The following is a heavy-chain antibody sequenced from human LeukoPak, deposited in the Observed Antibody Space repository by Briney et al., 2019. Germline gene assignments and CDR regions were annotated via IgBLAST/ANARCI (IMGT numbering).Heavy chain of an antibody. CDR2: IRSKGNNYAT. V-gene: IGHV3-73*01. CDR3: TTLRCTSTSCSAYTFDI. CDR1: GFIFSGSA. Sequence: PGGSLRLSCALSGFIFSGSAIHWVRQTPGKGLEWVGRIRSKGNNYATTYAASVKGRFTISRDDSKNTAYLQMNSLKTEDSAVYYCTTLRCTSTSCSAYTFDIWGQGTMVTVSS. D-gene: IGHD2-2*01. J-gene: IGHJ3*02.